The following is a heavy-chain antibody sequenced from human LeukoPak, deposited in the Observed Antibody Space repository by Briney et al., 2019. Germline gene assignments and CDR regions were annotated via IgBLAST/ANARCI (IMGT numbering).Heavy chain of an antibody. CDR3: ASLRNTAMVTRDY. D-gene: IGHD5-18*01. CDR2: IIPIFGTA. Sequence: ASVKVSCKASGYTFTDYYIHWVRQAPGQGLEWMGGIIPIFGTANYAQKFQGRVTITADESTSTAYMELSSLRSEDTAVYYCASLRNTAMVTRDYWGQGTLVTVSS. J-gene: IGHJ4*02. V-gene: IGHV1-69*13. CDR1: GYTFTDYY.